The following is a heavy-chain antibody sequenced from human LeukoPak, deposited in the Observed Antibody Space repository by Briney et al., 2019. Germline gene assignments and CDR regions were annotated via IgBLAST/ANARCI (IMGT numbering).Heavy chain of an antibody. CDR3: ARDRGGPGHCSSTSCYGPDAFDI. Sequence: SVKVSCKASGGTFSSYAISWVRQAPGQGLEWMGGIIPIFGTANYAQKFQGRVTITTDESTSTAYMELSSLRSEDTAVYYCARDRGGPGHCSSTSCYGPDAFDIWGQGTMVTVSS. V-gene: IGHV1-69*05. D-gene: IGHD2-2*01. CDR2: IIPIFGTA. CDR1: GGTFSSYA. J-gene: IGHJ3*02.